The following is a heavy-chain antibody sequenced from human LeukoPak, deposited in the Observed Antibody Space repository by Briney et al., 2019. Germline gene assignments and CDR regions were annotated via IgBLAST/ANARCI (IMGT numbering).Heavy chain of an antibody. Sequence: ASVKVSCRASGYTFGNYGISWVRQAPGQGLEWMGWISTYNGNTHYAQKFQGRVTMTTDTSASTAYLELRSLRPDDTAIYYCARAGDFSRVILGVVSYRFDPWGQGTLVTVSS. CDR1: GYTFGNYG. D-gene: IGHD3-3*01. CDR3: ARAGDFSRVILGVVSYRFDP. V-gene: IGHV1-18*01. J-gene: IGHJ5*02. CDR2: ISTYNGNT.